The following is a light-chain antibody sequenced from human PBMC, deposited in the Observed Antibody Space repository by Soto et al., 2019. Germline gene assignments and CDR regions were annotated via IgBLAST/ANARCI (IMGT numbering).Light chain of an antibody. CDR2: EGS. CDR3: CSYAGSSTFHVV. Sequence: QSALTQPASVSGSPGQSITISCTGTSSDVGSYNLVSWYQQHPGKAPKLMIYEGSKRPSGVSNRFSGSKSGNTASLTISGLQAEDEADDYCCSYAGSSTFHVVFGGGTQLTVL. CDR1: SSDVGSYNL. J-gene: IGLJ2*01. V-gene: IGLV2-23*03.